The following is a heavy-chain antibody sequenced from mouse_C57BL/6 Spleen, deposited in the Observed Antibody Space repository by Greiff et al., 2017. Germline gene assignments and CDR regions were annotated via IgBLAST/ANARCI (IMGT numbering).Heavy chain of an antibody. J-gene: IGHJ2*01. CDR1: GFTLSSYG. V-gene: IGHV5-6*01. Sequence: VQLKESGGDLVKPGGSLIPSCAPSGFTLSSYGMSWVRQTPYKRLEWVATISSGGSYTYYPDSVKGRFTISRDNAKNTLYLQMSSLKSEDTAMYYCARPSTVVASFDYWGQGTTLTVSS. D-gene: IGHD1-1*01. CDR3: ARPSTVVASFDY. CDR2: ISSGGSYT.